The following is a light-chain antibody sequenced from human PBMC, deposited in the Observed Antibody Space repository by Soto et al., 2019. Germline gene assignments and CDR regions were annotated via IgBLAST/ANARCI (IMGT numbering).Light chain of an antibody. V-gene: IGKV1-5*03. CDR3: QQYNVYSWT. CDR2: EAS. Sequence: DIHMTQSPSTLSASVGDRVTITCRASQNINSWLAWYQQKPGKAPKLLIYEASSLEKGVPARFRGSGSGTEFTLTISSLQPDDFATYYCQQYNVYSWTFGQGTKVDIK. CDR1: QNINSW. J-gene: IGKJ1*01.